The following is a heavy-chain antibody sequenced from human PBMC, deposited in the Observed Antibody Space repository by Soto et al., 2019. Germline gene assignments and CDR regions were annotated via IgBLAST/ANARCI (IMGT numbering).Heavy chain of an antibody. D-gene: IGHD3-22*01. Sequence: QITLKESGPTLVKPTQTLTLSCTFSGFSLSTSGVVVGWIRQPPGKALEWLALIYWDDDTRYSPSLKSRLTITKDTSKNQVVLTLTNMDPVDTATYDCAHRLEYYDRSGYQRRIGGAFDIGGQGTMVTVSS. CDR3: AHRLEYYDRSGYQRRIGGAFDI. V-gene: IGHV2-5*02. CDR2: IYWDDDT. CDR1: GFSLSTSGVV. J-gene: IGHJ3*02.